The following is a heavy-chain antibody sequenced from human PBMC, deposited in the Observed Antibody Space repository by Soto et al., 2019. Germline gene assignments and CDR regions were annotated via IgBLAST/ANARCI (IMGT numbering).Heavy chain of an antibody. D-gene: IGHD6-19*01. V-gene: IGHV3-53*01. CDR1: GFTVSSNY. Sequence: EVQLVESGGGLIQPGGSLRLSCAASGFTVSSNYMSWVRQAPGKGLEWVSVIYSGGSTYYADSVKGRFTISRDNSKNTLYLQMNSLRAEDTAVYYCAREPESIAVAGRAFGIWGQGTMVTVSS. CDR2: IYSGGST. CDR3: AREPESIAVAGRAFGI. J-gene: IGHJ3*02.